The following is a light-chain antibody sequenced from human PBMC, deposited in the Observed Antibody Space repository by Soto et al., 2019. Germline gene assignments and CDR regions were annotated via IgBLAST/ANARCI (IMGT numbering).Light chain of an antibody. CDR3: CSYAGGPFV. J-gene: IGLJ1*01. CDR1: SGDVGGYIY. V-gene: IGLV2-11*01. Sequence: QSALTQPRSVSGSPGQSVTISCTGTSGDVGGYIYVSWYQQHPGKAPELIIYDVGKRPSGVPDRFSGSKSGNTASLTISGLLAEDAADYYCCSYAGGPFVFGTGTKVTVL. CDR2: DVG.